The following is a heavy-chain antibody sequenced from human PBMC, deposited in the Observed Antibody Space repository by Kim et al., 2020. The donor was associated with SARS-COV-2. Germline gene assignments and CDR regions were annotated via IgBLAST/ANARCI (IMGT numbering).Heavy chain of an antibody. CDR2: VKSKTDGGTS. CDR3: TTVFYFDSSGFALLPYYGMDV. CDR1: GFTFSNAW. J-gene: IGHJ6*02. D-gene: IGHD3-22*01. Sequence: GGSLRLSCAASGFTFSNAWMSWVRQAPGKGLEWVGRVKSKTDGGTSDYAAPVKGRCTISRDDSKNTLYLQMNSLKTEDTAVYYCTTVFYFDSSGFALLPYYGMDVWGQGTTVTGSS. V-gene: IGHV3-15*01.